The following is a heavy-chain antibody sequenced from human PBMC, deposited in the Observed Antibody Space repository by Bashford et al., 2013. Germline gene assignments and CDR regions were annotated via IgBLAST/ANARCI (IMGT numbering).Heavy chain of an antibody. D-gene: IGHD6-25*01. CDR3: AANSGLEF. V-gene: IGHV3-11*03. Sequence: RQGSREGAGVGFVHKLREVLFHTNYADSVKGRFTISRDDAKNSLYLQMNSLRAEDTAVYYCAANSGLEFWGQGTLVTVSS. CDR2: KLREVLFHT. J-gene: IGHJ4*02.